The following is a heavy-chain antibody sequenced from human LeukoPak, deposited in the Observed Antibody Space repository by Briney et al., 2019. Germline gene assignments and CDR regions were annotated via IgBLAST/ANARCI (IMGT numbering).Heavy chain of an antibody. J-gene: IGHJ4*02. Sequence: SVKVSCKASGGTFSSYAISWVRQAPGQGLEWMGRIIPILGIANYAQKFQGRVTITADKSTSTAYMELSSLRSEDTAVYYRARPGGSGSYYNSHFDYWGRGTLVTVSS. V-gene: IGHV1-69*04. CDR2: IIPILGIA. CDR1: GGTFSSYA. CDR3: ARPGGSGSYYNSHFDY. D-gene: IGHD3-10*01.